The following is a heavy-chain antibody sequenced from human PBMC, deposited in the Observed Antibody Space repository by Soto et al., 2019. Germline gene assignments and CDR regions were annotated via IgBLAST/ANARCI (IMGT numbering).Heavy chain of an antibody. CDR2: ISYDGSNK. V-gene: IGHV3-30*18. CDR1: GFTFSSYG. J-gene: IGHJ4*02. D-gene: IGHD3-22*01. CDR3: AKGSYYYDSSGPAEY. Sequence: QVQLVESGGGVVQPGRSLRLSCAASGFTFSSYGMHWVRQAPGKGLEWVAVISYDGSNKYYADSVKGRFTISRDNSKNTLYLQMNSLRAEDTAVYYCAKGSYYYDSSGPAEYWGQGTLVNVSS.